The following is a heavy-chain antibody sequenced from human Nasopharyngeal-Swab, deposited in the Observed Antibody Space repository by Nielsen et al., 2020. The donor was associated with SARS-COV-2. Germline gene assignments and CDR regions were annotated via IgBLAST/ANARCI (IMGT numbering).Heavy chain of an antibody. D-gene: IGHD1-26*01. Sequence: LTCAASGFTFSSYWMHWVRQAPGKGLVWVSRINSDGRTTSYADSVKGRFTVSRDNAKNTLYLQMNSLRAEDTAVYYCARGYSGNYYYYGMDLWGQGTTVTVSS. J-gene: IGHJ6*02. CDR3: ARGYSGNYYYYGMDL. CDR1: GFTFSSYW. V-gene: IGHV3-74*01. CDR2: INSDGRTT.